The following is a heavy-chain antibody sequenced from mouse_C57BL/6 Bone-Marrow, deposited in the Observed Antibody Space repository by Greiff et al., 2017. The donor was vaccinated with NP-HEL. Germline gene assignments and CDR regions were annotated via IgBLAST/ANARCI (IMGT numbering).Heavy chain of an antibody. V-gene: IGHV5-15*01. Sequence: EVKLQESGGGLVQPGGSLKLSCAASGFTFSDYGMAWVRQAPRKGPEWVAFISNLAYSIYYADTVTGRFTISRENAKNTLYLEMSSLRSEDTAMYYCARDYYGSSSYFDVWGTGTTVTVSS. CDR2: ISNLAYSI. CDR3: ARDYYGSSSYFDV. CDR1: GFTFSDYG. J-gene: IGHJ1*03. D-gene: IGHD1-1*01.